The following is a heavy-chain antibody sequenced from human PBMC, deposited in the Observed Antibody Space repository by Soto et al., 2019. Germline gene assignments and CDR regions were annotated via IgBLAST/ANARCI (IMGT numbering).Heavy chain of an antibody. CDR2: IYPGDSDT. CDR1: GYSFTSYW. CDR3: ARQGVVVTATYYYYGMDV. J-gene: IGHJ6*02. Sequence: GESLKISCKGSGYSFTSYWIGWVRQMPGKGLEWMGIIYPGDSDTRYSPSFQGQVTIAADKSISTAYLQWSSLKASDTAMYYCARQGVVVTATYYYYGMDVWGQGTTVTSP. D-gene: IGHD2-21*02. V-gene: IGHV5-51*01.